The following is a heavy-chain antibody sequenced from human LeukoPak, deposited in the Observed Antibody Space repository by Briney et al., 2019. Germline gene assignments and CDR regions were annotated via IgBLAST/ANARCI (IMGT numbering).Heavy chain of an antibody. J-gene: IGHJ4*02. CDR3: AKGRFLEWLLPDY. V-gene: IGHV3-23*01. Sequence: GGSLRLSCAASGFTFSSYAMSWVRQAPGKGLEWVSAISGSGGSTYYADSVKGWFTISRDNSKNTLYLQMNSLRAEDTAVYYCAKGRFLEWLLPDYWGQGTLVTVSS. CDR2: ISGSGGST. CDR1: GFTFSSYA. D-gene: IGHD3-3*01.